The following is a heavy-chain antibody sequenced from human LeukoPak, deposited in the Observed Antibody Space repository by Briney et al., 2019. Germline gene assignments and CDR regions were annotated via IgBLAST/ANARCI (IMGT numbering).Heavy chain of an antibody. V-gene: IGHV1-69*04. J-gene: IGHJ1*01. D-gene: IGHD2-2*01. CDR2: IIPILGIA. CDR1: GGTFSSYT. CDR3: ARDRYCSSTSCPKADQYFQH. Sequence: ASVKVSCKASGGTFSSYTISWVRQAPGQGLEWMGRIIPILGIANYAQKFQGRVTITADESTSTAYMELSSLRSEDTAVYYCARDRYCSSTSCPKADQYFQHWGQGTLVTVSS.